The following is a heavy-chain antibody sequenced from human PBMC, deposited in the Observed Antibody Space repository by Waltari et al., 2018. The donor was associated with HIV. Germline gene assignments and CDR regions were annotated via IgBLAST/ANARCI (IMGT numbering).Heavy chain of an antibody. D-gene: IGHD2-15*01. J-gene: IGHJ3*01. Sequence: QLQLRESDTGPLKPSQTLSLTCAVFGDSIVSGGYSWSWVRQVPRKGLEWIGYIFQSGNTNYNPSLGSRVTMSVNRPKNQFSLVLTSLTAADTAIYFCARGGFSDALDVWGQGTTVIVS. V-gene: IGHV4-30-2*01. CDR3: ARGGFSDALDV. CDR1: GDSIVSGGYS. CDR2: IFQSGNT.